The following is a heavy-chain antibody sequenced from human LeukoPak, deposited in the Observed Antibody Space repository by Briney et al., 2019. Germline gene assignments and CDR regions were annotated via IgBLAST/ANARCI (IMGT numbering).Heavy chain of an antibody. CDR2: IYHSGST. CDR3: AREEGLGSSYGSIDY. Sequence: PSQTLSLTCTVSGGSISSGGYYWSWIRQPPGKGLEWIGYIYHSGSTYYNPSLKSRVTISVDRSKNQFSLKLSSVTAADTAVYYCAREEGLGSSYGSIDYWGQGTLVTVSS. J-gene: IGHJ4*02. D-gene: IGHD5-18*01. CDR1: GGSISSGGYY. V-gene: IGHV4-30-2*01.